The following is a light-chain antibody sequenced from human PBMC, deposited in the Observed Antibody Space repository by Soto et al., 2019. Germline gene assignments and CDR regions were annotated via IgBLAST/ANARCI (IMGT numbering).Light chain of an antibody. V-gene: IGKV1-39*01. Sequence: DIQMTQSPSSLSVSVGDRVTITCRASQTINTYLNWYQQKPGKAPKLPIYSASSLQSGVPSRFTGSGSGTDFTLTISSLQPEDFATYYCQQSYTTPFTFGPGTKVDVK. CDR1: QTINTY. CDR3: QQSYTTPFT. CDR2: SAS. J-gene: IGKJ3*01.